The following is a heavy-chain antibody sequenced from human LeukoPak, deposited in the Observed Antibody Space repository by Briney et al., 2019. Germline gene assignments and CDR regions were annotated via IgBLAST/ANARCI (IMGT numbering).Heavy chain of an antibody. V-gene: IGHV3-23*01. CDR1: GFTFSSYA. D-gene: IGHD6-19*01. J-gene: IGHJ4*02. Sequence: PGGSLRLSCAASGFTFSSYAMNWVRQAPGKGLEWVSFISGSGDTTYYADSVKGRFTISRDSSKNTLYLQMNSLRAEDTAVYYCAKGYTSGWYYFDYWGQGTLVTVSS. CDR2: ISGSGDTT. CDR3: AKGYTSGWYYFDY.